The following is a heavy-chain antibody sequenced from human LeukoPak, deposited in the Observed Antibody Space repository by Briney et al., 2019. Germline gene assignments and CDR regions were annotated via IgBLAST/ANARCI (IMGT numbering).Heavy chain of an antibody. Sequence: ASVKVSCKVSGYTLTELSMHWVRQAPGQGLEWMGGIIPIFGTANYAQKLQGRVTITTDESTSTAYMELSSLRSEDTAVYYCMAWGDDYGGNFDYWGQGTLVTVSS. CDR1: GYTLTELS. CDR2: IIPIFGTA. J-gene: IGHJ4*02. CDR3: MAWGDDYGGNFDY. D-gene: IGHD4-23*01. V-gene: IGHV1-69*05.